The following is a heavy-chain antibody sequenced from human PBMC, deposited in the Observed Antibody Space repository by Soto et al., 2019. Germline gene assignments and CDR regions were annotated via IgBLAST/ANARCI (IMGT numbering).Heavy chain of an antibody. CDR3: ARAVAVPADFDY. CDR2: INAGNGNT. CDR1: GYTFTGYA. V-gene: IGHV1-3*05. D-gene: IGHD6-19*01. Sequence: QVQLVQSGAEEKKPGASVKVSCKASGYTFTGYAMHWVRQAPGQRLEWMGWINAGNGNTKYSQKFQGRVTITRDTSASTAYRELSRLRSEVTAVDYCARAVAVPADFDYWGQGTLVTVSS. J-gene: IGHJ4*02.